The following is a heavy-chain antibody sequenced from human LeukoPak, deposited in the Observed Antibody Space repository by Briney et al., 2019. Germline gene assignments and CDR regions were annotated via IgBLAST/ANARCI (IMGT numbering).Heavy chain of an antibody. D-gene: IGHD6-19*01. V-gene: IGHV3-64*01. CDR1: GFTFSTYA. CDR3: ARASYSSGWFDY. CDR2: ISSDGGTT. Sequence: GGSLRLSCAASGFTFSTYAFHWVRQAPGKGLEYVSSISSDGGTTFYASSVKGRFTISRDNSKSTLYLQMGSLKADDLAVYYCARASYSSGWFDYWGQGTLVTVSS. J-gene: IGHJ4*02.